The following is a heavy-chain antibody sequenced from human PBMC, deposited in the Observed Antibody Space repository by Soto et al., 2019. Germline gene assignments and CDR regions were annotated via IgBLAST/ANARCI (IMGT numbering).Heavy chain of an antibody. CDR3: ARHRFNYSDDTVYYYFDY. D-gene: IGHD3-22*01. Sequence: ASLKVSGKASGYSCTSYGISWVLQPPGQGPEWMGWISGHNGNTNHRQSLQGRVTMTTDTSRNTAYMELRSLRSDDMAVYYCARHRFNYSDDTVYYYFDYWGQGTLVTVS. CDR2: ISGHNGNT. V-gene: IGHV1-18*03. CDR1: GYSCTSYG. J-gene: IGHJ4*02.